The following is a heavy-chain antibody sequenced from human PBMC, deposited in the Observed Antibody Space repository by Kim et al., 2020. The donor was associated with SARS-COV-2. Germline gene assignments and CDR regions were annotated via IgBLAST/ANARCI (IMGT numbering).Heavy chain of an antibody. CDR2: ISGDGGST. CDR3: AKDILYDSSGYLNY. CDR1: GFSFDDYT. D-gene: IGHD3-22*01. Sequence: GGSLRLSCAASGFSFDDYTMHWVRQCPGKGLEWVSLISGDGGSTYYADSVKGRFTISRDNTKDSLYLQMNSLRTGDTALYYCAKDILYDSSGYLNYWGQG. J-gene: IGHJ4*02. V-gene: IGHV3-43*02.